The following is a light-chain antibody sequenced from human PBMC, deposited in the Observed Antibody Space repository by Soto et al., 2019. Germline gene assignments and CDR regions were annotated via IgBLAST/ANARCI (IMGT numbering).Light chain of an antibody. CDR1: QTISTW. CDR2: DAS. Sequence: DIQVTRSAPTLPASVGARLTITSRASQTISTWMAWYKQKPGKAPKILIYDASSLERGVQSRFSGSGSGTEFTLTISSLPPDDFATYYCQQYNSYWTFGQGTKVDIK. V-gene: IGKV1-5*01. CDR3: QQYNSYWT. J-gene: IGKJ1*01.